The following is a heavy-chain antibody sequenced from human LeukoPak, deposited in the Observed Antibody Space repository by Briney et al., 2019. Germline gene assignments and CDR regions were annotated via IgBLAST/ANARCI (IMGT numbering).Heavy chain of an antibody. J-gene: IGHJ5*02. D-gene: IGHD3-9*01. CDR3: ARGGTYNDILSFDP. V-gene: IGHV4-59*01. CDR2: IYYTGST. CDR1: GDSISLYH. Sequence: SETLSLTCTVSGDSISLYHWSWIRQSPGKGLEWIGQIYYTGSTYYNPSLKRRVTISVDTSRNQFSLNLTSVTAADTAVYYCARGGTYNDILSFDPWGQGTLVTVSS.